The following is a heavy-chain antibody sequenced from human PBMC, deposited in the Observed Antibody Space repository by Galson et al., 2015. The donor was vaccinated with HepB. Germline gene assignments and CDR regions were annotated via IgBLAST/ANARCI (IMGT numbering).Heavy chain of an antibody. CDR2: MNPNSGNT. V-gene: IGHV1-8*01. Sequence: SVKVSCKASGYTFTSYDINWVRQATGQGLEWMGWMNPNSGNTGYAQKFQGRVTMTRNTSISTAYMELSSLRSEDTAVYYCAGALGYSSSKQKKYGMDVWGQGTTVTVS. D-gene: IGHD6-13*01. CDR1: GYTFTSYD. J-gene: IGHJ6*02. CDR3: AGALGYSSSKQKKYGMDV.